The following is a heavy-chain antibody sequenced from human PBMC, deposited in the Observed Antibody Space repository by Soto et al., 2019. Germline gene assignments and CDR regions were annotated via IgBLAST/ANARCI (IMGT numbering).Heavy chain of an antibody. CDR3: ARPQNDMLTDSYTNLFDS. Sequence: QVQLLQSGAEVKKPGASVKVSCKASGYTFTHYGITWLRQAPGQGPEWMGWISAYNGNRDYAQNLQDRVTMTTDTSTSTAYMELRSLRSADTAVYYCARPQNDMLTDSYTNLFDSWGQGTLVPVSS. J-gene: IGHJ5*01. CDR1: GYTFTHYG. CDR2: ISAYNGNR. V-gene: IGHV1-18*01. D-gene: IGHD3-9*01.